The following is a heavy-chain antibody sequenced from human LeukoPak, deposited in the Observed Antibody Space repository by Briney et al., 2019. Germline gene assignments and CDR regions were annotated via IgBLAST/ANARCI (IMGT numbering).Heavy chain of an antibody. CDR2: IYYTGST. CDR3: ARVSGSNYRNYFDY. D-gene: IGHD2-15*01. V-gene: IGHV4-61*01. Sequence: KTSETLSLTCTVSGGSISSAYYYWSWLRQHPGKGLEWIGYIYYTGSTNYNPSLKSRVTISIDTSKKQFPLKLSSVTAADTAVYYCARVSGSNYRNYFDYWGQGTQVTVSS. J-gene: IGHJ4*02. CDR1: GGSISSAYYY.